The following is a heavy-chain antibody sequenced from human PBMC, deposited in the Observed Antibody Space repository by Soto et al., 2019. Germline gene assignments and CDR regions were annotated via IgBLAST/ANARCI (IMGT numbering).Heavy chain of an antibody. CDR2: ISVSGGST. Sequence: GGSLRLSCAASGFTFSSYAMNWVRQAPGKGLEWVSTISVSGGSTYYADSVKGRFTISRDNSKNTLYLQMNSLRAEDTAVYYCAKDRGSGGYYYYGMDVWGQGTTVTVSS. CDR1: GFTFSSYA. D-gene: IGHD3-10*01. J-gene: IGHJ6*02. CDR3: AKDRGSGGYYYYGMDV. V-gene: IGHV3-23*01.